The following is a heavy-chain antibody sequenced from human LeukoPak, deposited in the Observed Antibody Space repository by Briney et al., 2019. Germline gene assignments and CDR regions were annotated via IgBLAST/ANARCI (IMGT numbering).Heavy chain of an antibody. CDR3: ARLIHGDSDDY. V-gene: IGHV4-59*08. J-gene: IGHJ4*02. CDR2: INHSGST. D-gene: IGHD4-17*01. Sequence: SETLSLTCTVSGGSISSYYWSWIRQPPGKGLEWIGEINHSGSTNYNPSLKSRVTISIDTSKNQFSLRLSSVTAADTAVYYCARLIHGDSDDYWGQGTLVTVSS. CDR1: GGSISSYY.